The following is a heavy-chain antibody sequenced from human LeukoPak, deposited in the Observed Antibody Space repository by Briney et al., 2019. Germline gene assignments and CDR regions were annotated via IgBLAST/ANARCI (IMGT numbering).Heavy chain of an antibody. CDR3: ARGKQLGPHDAFDI. J-gene: IGHJ3*02. D-gene: IGHD6-6*01. Sequence: ASVKVSCKASGYTFTSYDIHWVRQDPGRGLEWMGGIIPIFGTANYAQKFQGRVTITADESTSTAYMELSSLRSEDTAVYYCARGKQLGPHDAFDIWGQGTMVTVSS. V-gene: IGHV1-69*13. CDR2: IIPIFGTA. CDR1: GYTFTSYD.